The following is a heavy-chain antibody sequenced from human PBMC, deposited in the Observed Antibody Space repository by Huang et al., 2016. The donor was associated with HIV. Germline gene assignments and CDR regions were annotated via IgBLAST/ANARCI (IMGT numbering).Heavy chain of an antibody. CDR2: IYYRGST. D-gene: IGHD5-18*01. J-gene: IGHJ4*02. V-gene: IGHV4-39*01. CDR3: GKGYSYRVWDY. CDR1: GGSISSSSYY. Sequence: QLQLQESGPGLVKPSETLSLTCTVSGGSISSSSYYWGWIRQPPGKGLEWIGSIYYRGSTDYNPSLKRRVTISVDTSKNQFSLKLSSVTAADTAVYYCGKGYSYRVWDYWGQGTLVTVSS.